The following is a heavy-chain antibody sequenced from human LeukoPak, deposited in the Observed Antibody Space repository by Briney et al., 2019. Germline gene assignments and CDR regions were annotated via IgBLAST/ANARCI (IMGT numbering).Heavy chain of an antibody. Sequence: PGGSLRLSCAASGFTFSSYGTHWVRQAPGKGLEWVAFIRYDGGNKYYADSVKGRFTISRGNSKNTLYLQMNSLRAEDTAVYYCAKDRVGWSFDYWGQGTLVTVSS. J-gene: IGHJ4*02. V-gene: IGHV3-30*02. CDR1: GFTFSSYG. CDR2: IRYDGGNK. CDR3: AKDRVGWSFDY. D-gene: IGHD3-3*01.